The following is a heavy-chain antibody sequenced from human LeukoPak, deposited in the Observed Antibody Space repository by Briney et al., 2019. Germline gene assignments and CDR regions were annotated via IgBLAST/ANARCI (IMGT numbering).Heavy chain of an antibody. D-gene: IGHD2/OR15-2a*01. V-gene: IGHV4-39*01. CDR1: GGSISSSSYY. J-gene: IGHJ4*02. CDR2: IYYSGST. Sequence: SETLSLTCTVSGGSISSSSYYWGWIRQPPGKGLEWIGSIYYSGSTYYNPSLKSRVTISVDTSKNQFSLKLSSVTAAGTAVYYCARLTLSGGSADYWGQGTLVTVSS. CDR3: ARLTLSGGSADY.